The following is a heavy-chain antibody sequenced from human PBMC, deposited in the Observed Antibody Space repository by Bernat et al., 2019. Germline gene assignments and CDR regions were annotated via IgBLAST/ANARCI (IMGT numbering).Heavy chain of an antibody. CDR1: GFTFNNAW. V-gene: IGHV3-15*01. D-gene: IGHD6-13*01. CDR3: AIVFRAGPKGDAFDI. J-gene: IGHJ3*02. CDR2: IKSKPDGETT. Sequence: EVQLVESGGGLVKPGGSLRLSCVASGFTFNNAWMCWVRQAPGKGLEWVGRIKSKPDGETTDYAAPVKGRFTISRDDSENTLSLQMHSLKTEDTALYYCAIVFRAGPKGDAFDIWGQGTVVTVSP.